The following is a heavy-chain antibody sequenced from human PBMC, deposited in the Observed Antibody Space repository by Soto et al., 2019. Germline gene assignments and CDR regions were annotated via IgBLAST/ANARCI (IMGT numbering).Heavy chain of an antibody. D-gene: IGHD6-13*01. V-gene: IGHV3-30-3*01. CDR2: ISYDGSNK. CDR1: GFTFSSYA. Sequence: PGGSLRLSCAASGFTFSSYAMHWVRQAPGKGLEWVAVISYDGSNKYYADSVKGRFTISRDNSKNTLYLQMNSLRAEDTAVYYCARDYSRRSWYLTRSDYWGQGTLVTV. CDR3: ARDYSRRSWYLTRSDY. J-gene: IGHJ4*02.